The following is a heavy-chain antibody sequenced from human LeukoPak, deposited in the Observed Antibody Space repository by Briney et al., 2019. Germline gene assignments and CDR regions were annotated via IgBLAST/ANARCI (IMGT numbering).Heavy chain of an antibody. Sequence: GGSLRLSCAASGFTFSTYAMSWVRQAPGKGLEWVSVISGSSRSTYYADSVKGRFTISRDNSRNTLYLQMNGLRAEDTAVYYCASTYKDSGYDLSYYYYYYMDVWGKGTTVSVSS. CDR1: GFTFSTYA. CDR2: ISGSSRST. V-gene: IGHV3-23*01. D-gene: IGHD5-12*01. J-gene: IGHJ6*03. CDR3: ASTYKDSGYDLSYYYYYYMDV.